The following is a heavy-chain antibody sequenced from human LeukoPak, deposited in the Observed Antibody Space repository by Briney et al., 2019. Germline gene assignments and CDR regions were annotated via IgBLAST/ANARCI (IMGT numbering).Heavy chain of an antibody. J-gene: IGHJ4*02. CDR1: GYNFADSW. CDR3: ARQYGRPYDY. V-gene: IGHV5-51*01. Sequence: GESLKISCKGSGYNFADSWIAWVRQMPGKGLEGMGLIYPGYSDTSYSPSFQSKSIISVDKSISTTFLKWSSLKASDTAMYYCARQYGRPYDYWGQGNLVSVSS. D-gene: IGHD3-10*01. CDR2: IYPGYSDT.